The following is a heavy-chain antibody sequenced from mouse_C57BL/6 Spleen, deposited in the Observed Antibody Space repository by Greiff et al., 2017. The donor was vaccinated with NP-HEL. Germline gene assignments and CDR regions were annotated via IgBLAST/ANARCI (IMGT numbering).Heavy chain of an antibody. J-gene: IGHJ1*03. CDR2: IYPGSGST. V-gene: IGHV1-55*01. CDR1: GYTFTSYW. Sequence: QVQLQQSGAELVKPGASVKMSCKASGYTFTSYWITWVKQRPGQGLEWIGDIYPGSGSTNYNEKFKSKATLTVDTSSSTAYMQLSSLTSEDSAVYYCARWGKTSISFSEDVWGTGTTVTVSS. D-gene: IGHD1-2*01. CDR3: ARWGKTSISFSEDV.